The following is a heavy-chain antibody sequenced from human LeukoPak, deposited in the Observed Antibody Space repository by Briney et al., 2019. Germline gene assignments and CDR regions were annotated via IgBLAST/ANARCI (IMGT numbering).Heavy chain of an antibody. D-gene: IGHD1-14*01. CDR3: ATTRPYGTTWAGAFED. J-gene: IGHJ4*01. CDR2: VTSRDGT. Sequence: PGGSLRLSCAASGFILSSHGMSWVRQAPGKRLEWVSTVTSRDGTDYTDSVKGRFIISRDNSKNTLLLQMNSLRAEDTAVYYCATTRPYGTTWAGAFEDWGQGTPVTVSS. CDR1: GFILSSHG. V-gene: IGHV3-23*01.